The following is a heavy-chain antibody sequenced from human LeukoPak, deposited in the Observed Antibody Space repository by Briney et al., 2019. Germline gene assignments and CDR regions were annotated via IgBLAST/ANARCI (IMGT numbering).Heavy chain of an antibody. D-gene: IGHD2-21*02. Sequence: ASVKVSCKASGYTFTSYGISWVRQAPGQGLEWMGWISAYNGNTNYAQKLQGRVTMTTDTSTSTAYMELRSLRSDDTAVYYCARSFCGGACYPGGDYFAYGGQGPLVTVSS. CDR2: ISAYNGNT. V-gene: IGHV1-18*01. CDR3: ARSFCGGACYPGGDYFAY. CDR1: GYTFTSYG. J-gene: IGHJ4*02.